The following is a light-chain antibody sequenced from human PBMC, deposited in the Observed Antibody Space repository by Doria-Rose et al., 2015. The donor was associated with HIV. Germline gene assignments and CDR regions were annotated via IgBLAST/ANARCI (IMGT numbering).Light chain of an antibody. J-gene: IGKJ1*01. CDR3: HQYGTSWT. V-gene: IGKV3-20*01. CDR2: DGS. Sequence: TQSPGTLSLSPGERATLSCRASQSFSSTYLAWYQQKPGKARSLIIYDGSTGATGIPDRFSASGSGTDFTLTINRLEPEDFALYYCHQYGTSWTFGQGTKVE. CDR1: QSFSSTY.